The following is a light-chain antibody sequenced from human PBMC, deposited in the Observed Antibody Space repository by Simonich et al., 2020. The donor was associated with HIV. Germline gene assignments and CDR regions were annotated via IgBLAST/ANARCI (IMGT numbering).Light chain of an antibody. V-gene: IGLV3-19*01. Sequence: SSELTQDPAVSVALGQTVRITCQGDSLRSYTASWYQQKAGQAPVLVIYARDNRPSGIPERFSGTSSGNTASLTITGAQAEDEADYYCSSRDTSGNHRVFGGGTKVTVL. J-gene: IGLJ2*01. CDR2: ARD. CDR3: SSRDTSGNHRV. CDR1: SLRSYT.